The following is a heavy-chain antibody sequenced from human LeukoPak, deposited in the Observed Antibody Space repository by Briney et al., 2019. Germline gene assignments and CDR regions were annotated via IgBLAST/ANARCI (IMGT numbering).Heavy chain of an antibody. CDR1: GGSISSSSYY. CDR2: IYYSGST. J-gene: IGHJ5*02. V-gene: IGHV4-39*01. D-gene: IGHD6-13*01. Sequence: SETLSLTCTVSGGSISSSSYYWGWIRQPPGKGLEWIGSIYYSGSTYYNPSLKSRVTISIDTSTNQSSLKLSSVTAADTALYYCARHRGPIATDGWFDPWGQGPLVTVPS. CDR3: ARHRGPIATDGWFDP.